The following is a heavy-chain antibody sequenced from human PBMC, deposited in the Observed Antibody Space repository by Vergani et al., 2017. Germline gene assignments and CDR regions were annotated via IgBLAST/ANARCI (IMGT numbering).Heavy chain of an antibody. CDR1: GYTFTSYD. D-gene: IGHD3-9*01. V-gene: IGHV1-8*01. Sequence: QVQLVQSGAEVKKPGASVKVSCKASGYTFTSYDINWVRQATXQGLEWMGWMNPNSGNTGYAQKFQGRVTMTRNTSISTAYMELSSLRSEDTAVYYCARGRYYDILTGYYYYMDVWGKGTTVTVSS. CDR2: MNPNSGNT. CDR3: ARGRYYDILTGYYYYMDV. J-gene: IGHJ6*03.